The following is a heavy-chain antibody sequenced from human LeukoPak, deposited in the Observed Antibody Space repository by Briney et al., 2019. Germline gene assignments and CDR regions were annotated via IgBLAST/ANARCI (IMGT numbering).Heavy chain of an antibody. CDR1: GFTFSSYG. CDR3: ANSGQIWGYDEYYFDY. J-gene: IGHJ4*02. Sequence: GRSLRLSCAASGFTFSSYGMHWVRQAPGKGLEWVAVISYDGSNKYYADSVKGRFTISRDNSKNTLYLQMNGLRAEDTAVYYCANSGQIWGYDEYYFDYWGQGTLVTVSS. V-gene: IGHV3-30*18. D-gene: IGHD5-12*01. CDR2: ISYDGSNK.